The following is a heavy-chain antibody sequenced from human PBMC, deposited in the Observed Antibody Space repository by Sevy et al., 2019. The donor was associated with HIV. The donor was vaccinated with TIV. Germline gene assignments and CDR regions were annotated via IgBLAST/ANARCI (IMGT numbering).Heavy chain of an antibody. V-gene: IGHV3-48*02. CDR1: GFTFSSYS. CDR2: ISSSSSTI. Sequence: GGSLRLSCAASGFTFSSYSMNWVRQAPGKGLEWVSYISSSSSTIYYAESVKGRFTISRDNAKNSLYLQMNSLRDEDTAVYYCARDRYDFWSGYYRSRRGFDPWGQGTLVTVSS. CDR3: ARDRYDFWSGYYRSRRGFDP. D-gene: IGHD3-3*01. J-gene: IGHJ5*02.